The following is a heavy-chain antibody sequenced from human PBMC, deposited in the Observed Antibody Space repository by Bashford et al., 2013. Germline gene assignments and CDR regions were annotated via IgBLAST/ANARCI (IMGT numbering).Heavy chain of an antibody. V-gene: IGHV4-31*03. D-gene: IGHD5-18*01. CDR2: IYYSGST. CDR1: GGSISSGGYY. J-gene: IGHJ4*02. Sequence: SETLSLTCTVSGGSISSGGYYWSWIRQHPGKGLEWIGYIYYSGSTYYNPSLKSRVTISVDTSKNQFSLKLSSVTAADTAVYYCARGVELWPTAYFDYWAREPWSPSPQ. CDR3: ARGVELWPTAYFDY.